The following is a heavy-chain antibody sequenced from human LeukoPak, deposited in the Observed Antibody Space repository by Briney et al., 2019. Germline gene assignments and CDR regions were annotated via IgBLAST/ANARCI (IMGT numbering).Heavy chain of an antibody. CDR3: ARLPGVAYYFHY. J-gene: IGHJ4*02. CDR1: GGSISSSSYY. Sequence: PSETLSLTCTVSGGSISSSSYYWGWIRQTPGKGLEWLGSMSSGGRSFYNPSLKSRATISVDTSKNQFSLRLTSVTAADTALYYCARLPGVAYYFHYWGQGALVTVSS. CDR2: MSSGGRS. D-gene: IGHD7-27*01. V-gene: IGHV4-39*01.